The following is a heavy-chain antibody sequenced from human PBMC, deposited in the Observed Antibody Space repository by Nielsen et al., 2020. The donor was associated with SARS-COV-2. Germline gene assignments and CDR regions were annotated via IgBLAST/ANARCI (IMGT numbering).Heavy chain of an antibody. CDR2: ISYDGSNK. D-gene: IGHD3-9*01. CDR3: AKVLHRYYDILTGYPYYYGMDV. V-gene: IGHV3-30*18. J-gene: IGHJ6*02. Sequence: VRQAPGKGLGWVAVISYDGSNKYYADSVKGRFTISRDNSKNTLYLQMNNLRAEDTAVYYCAKVLHRYYDILTGYPYYYGMDVWGQGTTVTVSS.